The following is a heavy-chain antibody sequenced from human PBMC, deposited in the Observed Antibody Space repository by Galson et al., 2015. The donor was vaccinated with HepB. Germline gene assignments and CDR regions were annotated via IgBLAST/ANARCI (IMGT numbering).Heavy chain of an antibody. CDR1: GFTFSSYA. V-gene: IGHV3-30*04. CDR2: ISYDGSNK. Sequence: SLRLSCAASGFTFSSYAMHWVRQAPGKGLEWVAVISYDGSNKYYADSVKGRFTISRDNSKNTLYLQMNSLRAEDTAVYYCARGAAAGTESLGAFDIWGQGTMVTVSS. J-gene: IGHJ3*02. CDR3: ARGAAAGTESLGAFDI. D-gene: IGHD6-13*01.